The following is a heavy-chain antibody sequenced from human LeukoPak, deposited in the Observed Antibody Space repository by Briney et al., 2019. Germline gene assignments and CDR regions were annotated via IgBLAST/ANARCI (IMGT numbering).Heavy chain of an antibody. Sequence: PGGSLRLSCAASGFTFSSYAMSWVRQAPGKGLEWISAISGSGGSTYYADSVKGRLTISRDNSKNTLYLQMNSLRAEDTAVYYCAIRQLGLTNAEYFQHWGQGTLVTVSS. CDR3: AIRQLGLTNAEYFQH. CDR1: GFTFSSYA. V-gene: IGHV3-23*01. J-gene: IGHJ1*01. D-gene: IGHD6-13*01. CDR2: ISGSGGST.